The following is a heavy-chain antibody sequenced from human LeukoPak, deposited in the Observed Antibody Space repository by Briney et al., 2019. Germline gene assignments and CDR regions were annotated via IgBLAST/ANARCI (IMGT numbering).Heavy chain of an antibody. CDR2: IRYDGSNK. D-gene: IGHD2-2*01. V-gene: IGHV3-30*02. CDR3: AKDRQPAATRMPFQH. CDR1: GFTFSSYV. Sequence: PGGSLRLSCAASGFTFSSYVMHWVRQAPGKGLEGVAFIRYDGSNKYYADSVKGRFTISRDNSKNTLYLQMNSLRAEDTAVYYCAKDRQPAATRMPFQHWGQGTLVTVSS. J-gene: IGHJ1*01.